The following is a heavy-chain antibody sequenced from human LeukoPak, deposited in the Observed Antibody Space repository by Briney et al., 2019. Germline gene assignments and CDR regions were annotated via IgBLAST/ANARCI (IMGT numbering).Heavy chain of an antibody. J-gene: IGHJ4*02. V-gene: IGHV3-21*01. Sequence: GGSLRLSCAASGFTFSSYSMNWVRQAPGKGLEWVSSISSSSSYIYYADSVKGRFTISRDNAKNSLYLQMNSLRAEDTAVYYCARDMRWSQKGDYWGQGTLVTVSS. CDR2: ISSSSSYI. D-gene: IGHD1-26*01. CDR3: ARDMRWSQKGDY. CDR1: GFTFSSYS.